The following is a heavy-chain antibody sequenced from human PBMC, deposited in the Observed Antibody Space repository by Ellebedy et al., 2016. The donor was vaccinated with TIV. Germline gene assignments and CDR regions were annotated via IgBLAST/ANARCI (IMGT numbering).Heavy chain of an antibody. J-gene: IGHJ4*02. CDR1: GFVVSSHH. D-gene: IGHD6-19*01. CDR2: IYGGDER. CDR3: ASTQQWLLFPH. Sequence: GESLKISCSASGFVVSSHHMSWVRQAPGKGLEWVSTIYGGDERRYADSVQGRFIVSRDYATNMLFLEMNSLRVEDTATYYCASTQQWLLFPHWGQGTLVTVSS. V-gene: IGHV3-53*01.